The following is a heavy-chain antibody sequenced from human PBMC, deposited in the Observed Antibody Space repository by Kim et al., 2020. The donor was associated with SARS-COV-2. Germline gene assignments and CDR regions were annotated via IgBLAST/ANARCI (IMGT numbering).Heavy chain of an antibody. CDR2: MDHNGST. CDR3: SSAGRQWRVPPAVSFFDY. CDR1: GGSFSGYC. V-gene: IGHV4-34*01. J-gene: IGHJ4*01. Sequence: SETLSLTCAVYGGSFSGYCWSWIRQPPGKGLGWDGEMDHNGSTNNNPTPKSRVTISVATATNQFSLNLSSCTAAATAVSYCSSAGRQWRVPPAVSFFDY. D-gene: IGHD6-19*01.